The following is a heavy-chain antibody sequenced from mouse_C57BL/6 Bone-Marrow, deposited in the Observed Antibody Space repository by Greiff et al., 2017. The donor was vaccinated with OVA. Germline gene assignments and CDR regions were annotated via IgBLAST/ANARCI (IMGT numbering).Heavy chain of an antibody. V-gene: IGHV10-3*01. D-gene: IGHD2-2*01. Sequence: EVQLVESGGGLVQPKGSLKLSCAASGFTFNTYAMHWVRQAPGKGLEWVARIRSKSSTYATYYADSVKDRFTISRDDSQSMLYLQMNNMKTEETAMYYCVRWLWLRREGTMDYWGQGTSVTVSS. CDR3: VRWLWLRREGTMDY. CDR2: IRSKSSTYAT. CDR1: GFTFNTYA. J-gene: IGHJ4*01.